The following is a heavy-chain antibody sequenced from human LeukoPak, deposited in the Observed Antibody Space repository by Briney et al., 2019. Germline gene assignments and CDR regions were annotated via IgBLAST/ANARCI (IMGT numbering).Heavy chain of an antibody. CDR2: ISYDGSNK. V-gene: IGHV3-30*18. CDR3: AKDTYYDFWKLRYYYYYYGMDV. CDR1: GFTFSSYG. J-gene: IGHJ6*02. D-gene: IGHD3-3*01. Sequence: PGGSLRLSCAASGFTFSSYGMHWVRQAPGKGLEWVAVISYDGSNKYYADSVKGRFTISRDNSKNTLYLQMNSLRAEDTAVYYCAKDTYYDFWKLRYYYYYYGMDVWGQGTTVTVSS.